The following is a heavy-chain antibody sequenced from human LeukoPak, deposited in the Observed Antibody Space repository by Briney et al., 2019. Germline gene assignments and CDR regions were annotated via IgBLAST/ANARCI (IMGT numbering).Heavy chain of an antibody. J-gene: IGHJ4*02. Sequence: SETLSLTCTVSGGSISSSSYYWGWIRQPPGKGLEWIGSIYYSGSTYYNPSLKSRVTISVDTSKNQFSLKLSSVTAADTAVYYCARLTDDSSGYLPDYWGQGTLVTVSS. V-gene: IGHV4-39*01. CDR1: GGSISSSSYY. D-gene: IGHD3-22*01. CDR3: ARLTDDSSGYLPDY. CDR2: IYYSGST.